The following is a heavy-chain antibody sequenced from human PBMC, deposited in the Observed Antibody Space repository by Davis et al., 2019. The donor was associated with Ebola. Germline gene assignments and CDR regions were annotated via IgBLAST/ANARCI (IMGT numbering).Heavy chain of an antibody. Sequence: GESLKISCAASGFTFSDYYMSWIRQAPGKGLEWVSYISSSSSTIYYADSVKGRFTISRDNAKNSLYLQMNSLRAEDTAVYYCARDLTGTTGGYYGMDVWGQGTTVTVSS. D-gene: IGHD1-7*01. J-gene: IGHJ6*02. CDR1: GFTFSDYY. CDR3: ARDLTGTTGGYYGMDV. CDR2: ISSSSSTI. V-gene: IGHV3-11*04.